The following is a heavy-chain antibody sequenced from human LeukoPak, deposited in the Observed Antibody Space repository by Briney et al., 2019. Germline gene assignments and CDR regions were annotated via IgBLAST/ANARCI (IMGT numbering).Heavy chain of an antibody. CDR2: ISASGRTT. D-gene: IGHD6-13*01. V-gene: IGHV3-48*03. J-gene: IGHJ6*02. CDR1: GFTFSSYE. CDR3: ARDPIDYSRSVGDYGIDV. Sequence: PGGSLRLSCAASGFTFSSYEMNWVRQAPGKGGEWISYISASGRTTYYADSVKGRFTISRDNAKNSLSLQMNSLRAEDTAVYLCARDPIDYSRSVGDYGIDVWGQGTTVTVSS.